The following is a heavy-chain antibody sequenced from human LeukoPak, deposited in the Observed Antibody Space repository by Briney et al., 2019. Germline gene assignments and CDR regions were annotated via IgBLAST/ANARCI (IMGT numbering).Heavy chain of an antibody. Sequence: SETLHLTCTLSGGSISSWIYYWGWIRQPPGKGLEWIGSIYYSGSTYYNPSLKSRVSISVDTSTNQFSLKLSSVTAADTAVYYCARVQVEPSGGCYWGQIIIVTFSS. CDR3: ARVQVEPSGGCY. CDR2: IYYSGST. J-gene: IGHJ4*01. CDR1: GGSISSWIYY. D-gene: IGHD2-2*01. V-gene: IGHV4-39*01.